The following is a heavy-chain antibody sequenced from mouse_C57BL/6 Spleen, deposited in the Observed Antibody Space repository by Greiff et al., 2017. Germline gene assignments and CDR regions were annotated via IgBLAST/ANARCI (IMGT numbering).Heavy chain of an antibody. D-gene: IGHD2-1*01. J-gene: IGHJ4*01. V-gene: IGHV1-69*01. Sequence: QVQLQQPGAELVMPGASVKLSCKASGYTFTSSWMHWVKQRPGQGLEWIGEIDPSDSYTNYNQKFKGKSTLTVDKSSSTAYMQLSSLTSEDSAVYYCARRYYGNYGYAMDYWGQAASVTAS. CDR3: ARRYYGNYGYAMDY. CDR2: IDPSDSYT. CDR1: GYTFTSSW.